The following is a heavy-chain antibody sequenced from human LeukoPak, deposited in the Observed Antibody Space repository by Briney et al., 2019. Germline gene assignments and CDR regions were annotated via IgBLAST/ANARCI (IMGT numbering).Heavy chain of an antibody. V-gene: IGHV4-59*12. CDR1: GGSISSYY. D-gene: IGHD2-21*02. CDR2: IFYSGST. J-gene: IGHJ4*02. Sequence: KPSETLSLTCTVSGGSISSYYWSWIRQPPGKGLEWIGYIFYSGSTNYNPSLKSRVTIPMDRSKNHFSLRLTSLTAADTAIYYCVSAYCGGDCYHSLLANWGPGILVTVSS. CDR3: VSAYCGGDCYHSLLAN.